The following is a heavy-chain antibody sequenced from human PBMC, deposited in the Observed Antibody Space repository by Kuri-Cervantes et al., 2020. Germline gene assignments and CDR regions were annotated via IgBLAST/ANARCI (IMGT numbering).Heavy chain of an antibody. D-gene: IGHD4-17*01. CDR1: GFTVSSNY. CDR2: ISSSSSTI. Sequence: LSLTCAASGFTVSSNYMNWVRQAPGKGLEWVSYISSSSSTIYYADSVKGRFTISRDNAKNSLYLQMNSLRAEDTAVYYCARVPDYGDYVDYWGQGTLVTVSS. J-gene: IGHJ4*02. V-gene: IGHV3-48*01. CDR3: ARVPDYGDYVDY.